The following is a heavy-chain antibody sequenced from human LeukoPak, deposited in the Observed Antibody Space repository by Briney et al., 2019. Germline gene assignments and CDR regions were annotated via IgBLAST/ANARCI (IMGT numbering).Heavy chain of an antibody. Sequence: GGSLRLSCGASEFILSSFSVKWAPQAPGKGLEWVSSISSRNSYIYYADSVKGRFTISRDNAKNSLYLQMNSLRAEDTAVYFCVRPDYGYCVYWGQGTLVTVSS. V-gene: IGHV3-21*01. CDR2: ISSRNSYI. CDR3: VRPDYGYCVY. D-gene: IGHD4-17*01. CDR1: EFILSSFS. J-gene: IGHJ4*02.